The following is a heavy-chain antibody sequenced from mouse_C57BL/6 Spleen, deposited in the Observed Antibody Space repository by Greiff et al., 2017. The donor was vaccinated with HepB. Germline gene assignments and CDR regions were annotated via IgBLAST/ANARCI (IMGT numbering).Heavy chain of an antibody. Sequence: QVQLKQPGAELVRPGSSVKLSCKASGYTFTSYWMDWVKQRPGQGLEWIGNIYPSDSETHYNQKFKDKATLTVDKSSSTAYMQLSSLTSEDSAVYYCARWRGYTEGGYYFDYWGQGTTLTVSS. CDR2: IYPSDSET. V-gene: IGHV1-61*01. J-gene: IGHJ2*01. CDR1: GYTFTSYW. D-gene: IGHD1-1*01. CDR3: ARWRGYTEGGYYFDY.